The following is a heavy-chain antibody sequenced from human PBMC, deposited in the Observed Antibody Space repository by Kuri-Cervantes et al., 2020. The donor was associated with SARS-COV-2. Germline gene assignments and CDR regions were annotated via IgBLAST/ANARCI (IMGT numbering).Heavy chain of an antibody. CDR2: INTDGSST. V-gene: IGHV3-74*01. Sequence: GGSLRLSCAASGFTFGSYWMHWVRQAPGKGLVWVSRINTDGSSTNYEDSVKGRFTMSRDNAKNMLYLQMNSLRAEDTAVYYCARDYYDFWSGYYYYYYGMDVWGQGTTVTVSS. CDR1: GFTFGSYW. J-gene: IGHJ6*02. D-gene: IGHD3-3*01. CDR3: ARDYYDFWSGYYYYYYGMDV.